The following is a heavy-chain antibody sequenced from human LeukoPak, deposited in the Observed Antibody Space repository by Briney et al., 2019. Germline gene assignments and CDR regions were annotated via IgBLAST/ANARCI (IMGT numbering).Heavy chain of an antibody. D-gene: IGHD3-9*01. V-gene: IGHV3-23*01. CDR1: GFTFSNYA. Sequence: GGXLRLSCAASGFTFSNYAMSWVRQAPGKGLEWVSAITGGGSGIYYADSMKSRFTISRDNSKNTLYLQINSLRAEDTAVYYCAKWGDYDVLTGYYVSDYWGQGTLVTVSS. CDR3: AKWGDYDVLTGYYVSDY. CDR2: ITGGGSGI. J-gene: IGHJ4*02.